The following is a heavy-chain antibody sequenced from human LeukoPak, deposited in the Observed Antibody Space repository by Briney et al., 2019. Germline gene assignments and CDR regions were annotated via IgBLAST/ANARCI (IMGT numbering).Heavy chain of an antibody. V-gene: IGHV3-64D*06. CDR3: VKPLGSMTLIP. CDR1: GFTFSSYA. D-gene: IGHD2-2*01. Sequence: GGSLRLSCSASGFTFSSYAMHWVRQAPGKGLEYVSAISSNGGSTYYADSVKGRFTISRDNSKNTLYLQMSSLRAEDTAVYYCVKPLGSMTLIPWGQGTLVTVSS. J-gene: IGHJ4*02. CDR2: ISSNGGST.